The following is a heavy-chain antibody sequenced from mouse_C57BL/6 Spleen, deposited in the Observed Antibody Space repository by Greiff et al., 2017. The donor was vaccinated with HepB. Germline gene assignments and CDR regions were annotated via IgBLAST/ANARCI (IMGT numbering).Heavy chain of an antibody. J-gene: IGHJ2*01. V-gene: IGHV1-81*01. CDR1: GYTFTSYG. CDR2: IYPRSGNT. CDR3: AREARGKYFDY. D-gene: IGHD2-1*01. Sequence: VKLQQSGAELARPGASVKLSCKASGYTFTSYGISWVKQRTGQGLEWIGEIYPRSGNTYYNEKFKGKATLTADKSSSTAYMELRSLTSEDSAVYFCAREARGKYFDYWGQGTTLTVSS.